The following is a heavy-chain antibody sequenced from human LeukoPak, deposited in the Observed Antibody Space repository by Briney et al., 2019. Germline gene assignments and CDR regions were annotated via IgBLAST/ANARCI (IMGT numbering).Heavy chain of an antibody. CDR3: ARYCSGGSCYLIGFDY. V-gene: IGHV4-34*01. D-gene: IGHD2-15*01. Sequence: SETLSLTCAVYGGSFSGYYWSWIRQPPGKGLEWIGEINHSGSTNYNPSLKSRVTISVDTSKNQFSLKLGSVTAADTAVYYCARYCSGGSCYLIGFDYWGQGTLVTVSS. J-gene: IGHJ4*02. CDR1: GGSFSGYY. CDR2: INHSGST.